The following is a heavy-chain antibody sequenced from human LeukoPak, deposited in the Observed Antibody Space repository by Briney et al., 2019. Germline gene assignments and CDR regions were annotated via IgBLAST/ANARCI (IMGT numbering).Heavy chain of an antibody. J-gene: IGHJ6*03. V-gene: IGHV4-30-4*08. CDR3: ARDSPATAIVPSRYYYYMDV. CDR1: GDSIISSRYY. D-gene: IGHD2-2*02. CDR2: IYYSGST. Sequence: SETLSLTCTVSGDSIISSRYYWGWIRQPPGKGLEWIGYIYYSGSTYYNPSLKSRVTISVDTSKNQFSLKLSSVTAADTAVYYCARDSPATAIVPSRYYYYMDVWGKGTTVTVSS.